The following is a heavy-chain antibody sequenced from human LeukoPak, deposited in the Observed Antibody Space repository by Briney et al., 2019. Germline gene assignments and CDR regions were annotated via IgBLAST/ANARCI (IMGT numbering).Heavy chain of an antibody. J-gene: IGHJ6*03. V-gene: IGHV3-30*01. CDR1: GFTFSSYA. CDR2: ISYDGSNK. Sequence: GGSLRLSCAASGFTFSSYAVHWVRQAPGKGLEGVAVISYDGSNKYYADSVKGRFTISRDNSKNTLYLQMNSLRAEDTAVYYCARPKNYYYYYMDVWGKGTTVTVSS. CDR3: ARPKNYYYYYMDV.